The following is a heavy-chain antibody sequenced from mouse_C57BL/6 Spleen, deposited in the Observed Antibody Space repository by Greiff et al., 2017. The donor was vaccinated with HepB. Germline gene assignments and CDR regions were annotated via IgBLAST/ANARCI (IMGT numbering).Heavy chain of an antibody. V-gene: IGHV8-8*01. CDR1: GFSLSTFGMG. D-gene: IGHD1-1*01. Sequence: QVQLKESGPGILQPSQTLSLTCSFSGFSLSTFGMGVGWIRQPSGKGLEWLAHIWWDDDKYYNPALKSRLTISKDTSKNQVFLKIANVDTADTATYYCARIPSLITTVVATKGYFDVWGTGTTVTVSS. CDR3: ARIPSLITTVVATKGYFDV. CDR2: IWWDDDK. J-gene: IGHJ1*03.